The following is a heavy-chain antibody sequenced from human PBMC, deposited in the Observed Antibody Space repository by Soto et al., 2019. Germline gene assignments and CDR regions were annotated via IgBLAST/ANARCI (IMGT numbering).Heavy chain of an antibody. CDR2: MNPNSGNT. J-gene: IGHJ5*02. CDR3: AIVPDYGDYVWFDP. D-gene: IGHD4-17*01. V-gene: IGHV1-8*01. Sequence: ASVKVSCKASGYTFTSYDINWVRQATGQGLEWMGWMNPNSGNTGYAQKFQGRVTMTRNTSISTAYMELSSQRYEDTAVYYCAIVPDYGDYVWFDPWCQATLLTVSS. CDR1: GYTFTSYD.